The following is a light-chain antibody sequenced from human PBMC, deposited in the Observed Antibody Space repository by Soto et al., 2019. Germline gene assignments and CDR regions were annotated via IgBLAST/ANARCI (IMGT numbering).Light chain of an antibody. V-gene: IGLV2-14*01. Sequence: QSVLTQPASVSGSPGQSITISCTGTSSDVGGYNYVSWYQQHPGKAPKLMIYEDSNRPSGVSNRFSGSKSGNTASLTISGLQAEADADYYCSSYTSSSTIVVFGGGTQLTVL. CDR3: SSYTSSSTIVV. CDR2: EDS. J-gene: IGLJ2*01. CDR1: SSDVGGYNY.